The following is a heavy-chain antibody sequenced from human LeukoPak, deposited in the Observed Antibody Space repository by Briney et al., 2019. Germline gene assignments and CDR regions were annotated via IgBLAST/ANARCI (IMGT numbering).Heavy chain of an antibody. V-gene: IGHV4-4*02. CDR3: ARTSVEYYDILTGYPRFDY. J-gene: IGHJ4*02. Sequence: SETLSLTCTVSGGSISSSNWWSWVRQPPGKGLEWIGEIYHSGSTNYNPSLKSRVTISVDTSKNQFSLKLSSVTAADTAVYYCARTSVEYYDILTGYPRFDYWGQGTLVTVSS. CDR1: GGSISSSNW. D-gene: IGHD3-9*01. CDR2: IYHSGST.